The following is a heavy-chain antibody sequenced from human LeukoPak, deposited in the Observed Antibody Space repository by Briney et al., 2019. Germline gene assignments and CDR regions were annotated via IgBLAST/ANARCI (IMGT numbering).Heavy chain of an antibody. CDR2: IYYSGST. V-gene: IGHV4-61*01. J-gene: IGHJ4*02. CDR1: GGSISSGSYY. D-gene: IGHD4-17*01. CDR3: AGGATTRIDY. Sequence: SETLSLTCTVSGGSISSGSYYWSWIRQPPGKGLEWIGYIYYSGSTNYNPSLKSRVTISVDTSKNQFSLKLSSVTAADTAVYYCAGGATTRIDYWGQGTLVTVSS.